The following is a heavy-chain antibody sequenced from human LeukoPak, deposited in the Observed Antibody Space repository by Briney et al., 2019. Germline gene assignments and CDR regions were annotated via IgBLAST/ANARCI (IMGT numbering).Heavy chain of an antibody. CDR1: GGSLSGYY. V-gene: IGHV4-34*01. CDR3: ARSRRDNWVLEMVRGVLGFNWFDP. D-gene: IGHD3-10*01. CDR2: INHSGST. J-gene: IGHJ5*02. Sequence: SETLSLTCAVYGGSLSGYYWSWIRQPPGKGLEWIGEINHSGSTNYNPSLKSRVTISVDTSKNQFSLKLRSVTAADTAVYYCARSRRDNWVLEMVRGVLGFNWFDPWGQGTLVTVSS.